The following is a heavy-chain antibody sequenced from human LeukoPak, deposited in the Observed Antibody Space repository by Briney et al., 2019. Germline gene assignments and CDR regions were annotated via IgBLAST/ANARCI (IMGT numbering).Heavy chain of an antibody. Sequence: SETLSLTCTVSGGSISSYYWSWIRQPPGKGLEWIGYIYYSGSTNYNPSLKSRVTISVDTSKNQFSLKLSSVTAADTAVYYCAREGVYSYGPDAFDIWGQGTMVTVSS. V-gene: IGHV4-59*01. CDR2: IYYSGST. CDR3: AREGVYSYGPDAFDI. J-gene: IGHJ3*02. CDR1: GGSISSYY. D-gene: IGHD5-18*01.